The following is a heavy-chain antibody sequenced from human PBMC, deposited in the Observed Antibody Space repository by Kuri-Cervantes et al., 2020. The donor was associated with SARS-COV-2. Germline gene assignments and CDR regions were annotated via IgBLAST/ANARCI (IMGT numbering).Heavy chain of an antibody. J-gene: IGHJ5*02. Sequence: ALVKVSCKASGYTFTGYYMHWVRQAPGQGLEWMGWINPNSGGTNYAQKFQGRVTMTRDTSISTAYMELSRLRSDDTAVYYCARDRVVLMVYAILGTWFDPRGQGTLVTVSS. CDR1: GYTFTGYY. CDR2: INPNSGGT. CDR3: ARDRVVLMVYAILGTWFDP. D-gene: IGHD2-8*01. V-gene: IGHV1-2*02.